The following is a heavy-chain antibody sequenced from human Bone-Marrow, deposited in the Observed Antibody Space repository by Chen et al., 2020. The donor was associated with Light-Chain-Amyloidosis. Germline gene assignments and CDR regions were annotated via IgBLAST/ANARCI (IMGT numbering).Heavy chain of an antibody. V-gene: IGHV3-23*01. CDR2: ISGSGGST. J-gene: IGHJ6*02. Sequence: EVQLLESGGGLVQPGGSLRLSCAASGFTFSSYAMSWVRQAPGKGLEWVSAISGSGGSTSYADSVKGRFTISRDNSKNTLYLQMNSLRAEDTAVYYCAKDGMYSMSGYYYGMDVWGQGTTVTVSS. D-gene: IGHD2-8*01. CDR1: GFTFSSYA. CDR3: AKDGMYSMSGYYYGMDV.